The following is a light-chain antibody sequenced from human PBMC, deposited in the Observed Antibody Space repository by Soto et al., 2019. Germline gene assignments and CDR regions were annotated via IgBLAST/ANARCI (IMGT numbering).Light chain of an antibody. Sequence: EIVLTQSPGTLSLSPGERATLSCRASQSVSSSDLAWYQQKPGQAPRLLIYGASSRATGIPDRFSGNGSGRDFKLTISRLEPEDFAVYYCQQYCSSEYTFGQGTKLDIK. CDR2: GAS. J-gene: IGKJ2*01. V-gene: IGKV3-20*01. CDR3: QQYCSSEYT. CDR1: QSVSSSD.